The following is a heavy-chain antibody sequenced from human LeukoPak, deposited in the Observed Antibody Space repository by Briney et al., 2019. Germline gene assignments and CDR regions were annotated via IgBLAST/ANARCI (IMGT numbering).Heavy chain of an antibody. CDR1: GCIFSNYW. V-gene: IGHV5-51*01. D-gene: IGHD3-10*01. Sequence: GESLKISCKSSGCIFSNYWLAWLRQMPGRGLEWMGIISPGDSDTRYSPSFQGQVTISADKSISTAYLQWSSLKASDTAMYYCSRRDYSVSGSYDYWGQGTLVSVSS. CDR2: ISPGDSDT. J-gene: IGHJ4*02. CDR3: SRRDYSVSGSYDY.